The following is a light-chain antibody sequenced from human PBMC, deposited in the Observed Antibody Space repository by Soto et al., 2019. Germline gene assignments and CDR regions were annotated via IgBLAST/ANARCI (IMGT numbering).Light chain of an antibody. J-gene: IGLJ2*01. V-gene: IGLV1-40*01. Sequence: QSVLTQPPSVSGAPGQRVTISCTGSSSNIGAGYDVHWYQQLPGTAPKLLIYANSNRPSGVPDRFSGSKSGTSASLAITGLQAEDEADYYCQSYDHSLRVVFGGGTKRTVL. CDR1: SSNIGAGYD. CDR3: QSYDHSLRVV. CDR2: ANS.